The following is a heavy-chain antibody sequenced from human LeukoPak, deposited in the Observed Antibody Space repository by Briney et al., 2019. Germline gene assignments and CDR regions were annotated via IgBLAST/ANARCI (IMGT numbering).Heavy chain of an antibody. CDR2: VSSSSSYI. Sequence: GGSLRLSCAASGFTFSSYSMNWVRQAPGKGLEWVSSVSSSSSYIYYADSVKGRFTISRGNAKNSLYLQMISLRAEDMAVYYCARDLWGTTVTTDYFDSWGQGTLVTVSS. D-gene: IGHD4-17*01. CDR3: ARDLWGTTVTTDYFDS. CDR1: GFTFSSYS. V-gene: IGHV3-21*01. J-gene: IGHJ4*02.